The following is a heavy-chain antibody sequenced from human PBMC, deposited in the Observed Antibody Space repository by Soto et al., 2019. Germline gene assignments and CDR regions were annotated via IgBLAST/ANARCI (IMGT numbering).Heavy chain of an antibody. CDR2: IYYSGST. J-gene: IGHJ5*02. CDR1: GGSISSYY. D-gene: IGHD6-13*01. V-gene: IGHV4-59*08. CDR3: ARFGYSSNTMGWFDP. Sequence: SETLSLTCTVSGGSISSYYWSWIRQPPGKGLEWIGYIYYSGSTNYNPSLKSRVTISVDTSKNQFSLKLSSVTAADTAVYYCARFGYSSNTMGWFDPWGQGTLVTASS.